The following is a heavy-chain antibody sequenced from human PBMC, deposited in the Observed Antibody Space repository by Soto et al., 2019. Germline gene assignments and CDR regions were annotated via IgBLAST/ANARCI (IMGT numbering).Heavy chain of an antibody. J-gene: IGHJ6*02. D-gene: IGHD6-19*01. CDR3: TTDRIAVATRYYYYGMDV. V-gene: IGHV3-73*01. CDR1: GFTFCESA. CDR2: IRSKTNNYAT. Sequence: LTLSCAASGFTFCESAIHWVRQASGKGLEWVGRIRSKTNNYATTYAASVKGRFTISRDDSKNTAYLQMNSLKTEDTAVYYCTTDRIAVATRYYYYGMDVWGQGTTVTVSS.